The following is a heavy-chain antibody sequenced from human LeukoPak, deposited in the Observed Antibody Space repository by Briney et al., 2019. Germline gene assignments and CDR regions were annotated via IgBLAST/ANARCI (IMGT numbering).Heavy chain of an antibody. CDR3: AKDHAYDTSGYYYDY. Sequence: GGSLRLSCAASGFTVSSNYMSWVRQAPGKGLEWVSVISGSGNITYSADSVQGRLTISRDNSKNTLYLQMNSLRAEDTAVYYCAKDHAYDTSGYYYDYWGQGTLVTVSS. CDR2: ISGSGNIT. CDR1: GFTVSSNY. J-gene: IGHJ4*02. D-gene: IGHD3-22*01. V-gene: IGHV3-23*01.